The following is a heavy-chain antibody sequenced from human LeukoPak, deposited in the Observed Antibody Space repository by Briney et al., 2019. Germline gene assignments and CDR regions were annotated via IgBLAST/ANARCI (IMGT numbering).Heavy chain of an antibody. CDR2: IYYTGSPT. CDR1: GGSITSSTHY. Sequence: PSETLSLTCTVSGGSITSSTHYWGWIRQPPGKGLEWIGTIYYTGSPTFYNPSLKSRLTISVDTSKSHFSLKLTSATAADTAVYYCARHKTITYDAFDIWGQGTMVTVSS. V-gene: IGHV4-39*01. D-gene: IGHD3-10*01. CDR3: ARHKTITYDAFDI. J-gene: IGHJ3*02.